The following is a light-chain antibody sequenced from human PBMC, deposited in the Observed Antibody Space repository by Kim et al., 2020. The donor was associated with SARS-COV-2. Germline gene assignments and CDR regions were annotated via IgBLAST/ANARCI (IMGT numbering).Light chain of an antibody. CDR2: LNSDGSH. J-gene: IGLJ3*02. V-gene: IGLV4-69*01. CDR3: QTWGTGV. Sequence: LGASVNLTCPLSSGPSSYAIEWHQQQPEKGPRYLMKLNSDGSHSKGDGIPDRFSGSSSGAERYLTISSLQSEDEADYYCQTWGTGVFGGGTQLTVL. CDR1: SGPSSYA.